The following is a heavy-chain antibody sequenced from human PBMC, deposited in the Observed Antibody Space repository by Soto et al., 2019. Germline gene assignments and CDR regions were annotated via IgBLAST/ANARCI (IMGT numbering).Heavy chain of an antibody. V-gene: IGHV4-39*01. D-gene: IGHD3-9*01. CDR3: AIILGYYYGMDV. CDR1: GGSISASSYY. Sequence: SETLSLTCTVSGGSISASSYYWGWIRQPPGKGLEWIGSMDYSGSTYYNPSLKSRVTISVDTSKNQFSLKLSSLTAADTAVYYCAIILGYYYGMDVWGQGTTVTVSS. J-gene: IGHJ6*02. CDR2: MDYSGST.